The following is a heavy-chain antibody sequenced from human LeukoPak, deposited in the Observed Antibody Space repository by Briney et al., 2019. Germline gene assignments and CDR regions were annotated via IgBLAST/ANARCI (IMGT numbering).Heavy chain of an antibody. D-gene: IGHD2-2*01. CDR2: INAGNGNT. Sequence: ASVKVSCKASGYTFTSYAMHWVRQAPGQRLEWMGWINAGNGNTKYSQKLQGRVTMTEDTSTDTAYMELSSLRSEDTAVYYCATDLIIVVPAANGGYWGQGTLVTVSS. V-gene: IGHV1-3*01. CDR1: GYTFTSYA. J-gene: IGHJ4*02. CDR3: ATDLIIVVPAANGGY.